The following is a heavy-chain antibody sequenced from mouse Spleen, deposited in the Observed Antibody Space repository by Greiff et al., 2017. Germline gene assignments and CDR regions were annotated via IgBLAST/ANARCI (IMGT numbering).Heavy chain of an antibody. CDR1: GYTFTSYW. J-gene: IGHJ4*01. D-gene: IGHD2-4*01. Sequence: QVQLKQPGAELVKPGASVKMSCKASGYTFTSYWITWVKQRPGQGLEWIGDIYPGSGSTNYNEKFKSKATLTVDTSSSTAYMQLSSLTSEDSAVYYCAREGVYDYDGSMDYWGQGTSVTVSS. V-gene: IGHV1-55*01. CDR3: AREGVYDYDGSMDY. CDR2: IYPGSGST.